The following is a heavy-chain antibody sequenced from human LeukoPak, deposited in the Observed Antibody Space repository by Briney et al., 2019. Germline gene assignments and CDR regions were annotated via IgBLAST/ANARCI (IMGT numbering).Heavy chain of an antibody. D-gene: IGHD6-13*01. Sequence: GGSLRLSCAASGFTFSSYSMNWVRQAPGKGLEWVSYISSSSSTIYYADSVKGRFTISRDNAKNSMSLQMNSMRAEDTAVYYCTREGILAGVDYWGQGTLVTVSS. CDR1: GFTFSSYS. J-gene: IGHJ4*02. V-gene: IGHV3-48*04. CDR3: TREGILAGVDY. CDR2: ISSSSSTI.